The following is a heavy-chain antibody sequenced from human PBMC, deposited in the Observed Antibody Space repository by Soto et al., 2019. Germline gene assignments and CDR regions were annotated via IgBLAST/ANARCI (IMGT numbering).Heavy chain of an antibody. J-gene: IGHJ2*01. Sequence: QVQLVESGGGVVQPGRSLRLSCAASGFTFSSYGMHWVRQAPGKGLEWVAVISYDGSNKYYADSVKGRFTISRDNSKNTLYLQMNSLRAEDTAVYYCAKDGYDPGPSFDLWGRGTLVTVSS. D-gene: IGHD2-2*01. V-gene: IGHV3-30*18. CDR1: GFTFSSYG. CDR3: AKDGYDPGPSFDL. CDR2: ISYDGSNK.